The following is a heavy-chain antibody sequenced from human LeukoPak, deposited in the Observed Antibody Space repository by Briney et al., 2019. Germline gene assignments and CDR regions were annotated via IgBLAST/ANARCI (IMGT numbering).Heavy chain of an antibody. CDR1: GFTFSSYW. J-gene: IGHJ4*02. D-gene: IGHD6-13*01. CDR2: INSDGSST. Sequence: PGGSLRLSCAASGFTFSSYWMHWVRQAPGEGLVWVSRINSDGSSTSYADSVKGRFTISRDNAKNTLYLQMNSLRAEDTAVYYCARLYSSSLYAMDKYYFDYWGQGTLVTVSS. CDR3: ARLYSSSLYAMDKYYFDY. V-gene: IGHV3-74*01.